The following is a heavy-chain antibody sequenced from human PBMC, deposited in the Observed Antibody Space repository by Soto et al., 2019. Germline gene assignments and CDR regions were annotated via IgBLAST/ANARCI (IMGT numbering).Heavy chain of an antibody. CDR3: ARPPNYDFWSGYGY. J-gene: IGHJ4*02. CDR2: ISSSSSYI. CDR1: GFTFSSYS. D-gene: IGHD3-3*01. Sequence: EVQLVESGGGLVKPGGSLRLSCAASGFTFSSYSMNWVRQAPGKGLEWVSSISSSSSYIYYADSVKGRFTISRDNAKNSLYLQMNSLRAEDTAVYYCARPPNYDFWSGYGYWGQGTLVTVSS. V-gene: IGHV3-21*01.